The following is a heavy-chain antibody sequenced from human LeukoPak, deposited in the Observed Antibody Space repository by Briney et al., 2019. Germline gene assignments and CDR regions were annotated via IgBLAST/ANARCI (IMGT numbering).Heavy chain of an antibody. D-gene: IGHD5-18*01. CDR1: GFTYSAYA. Sequence: PGGSLRLSCAASGFTYSAYAMTWVRRAPGKARECVSALSGRCGSTYDAVSVKGRFTISRDNSKNTVYLQMNSLRVEDTAVYYCASRGFSYGSFDYWGQGTLVTVSS. V-gene: IGHV3-23*01. CDR3: ASRGFSYGSFDY. J-gene: IGHJ4*02. CDR2: LSGRCGST.